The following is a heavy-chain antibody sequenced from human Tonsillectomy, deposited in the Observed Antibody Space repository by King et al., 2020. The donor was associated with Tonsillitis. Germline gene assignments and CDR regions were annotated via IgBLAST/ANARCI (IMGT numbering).Heavy chain of an antibody. Sequence: VQLQESGPGLVKPSQTLSLTCAVSGGSISSGGYSWSWIRQPPGKGLEWIGYIYYSGSTYYNPSLNSRVTISVATSKTQFPLTLSSVTAADTAVYYCAREGPIDSLIWGQGTMVTVSS. CDR3: AREGPIDSLI. CDR1: GGSISSGGYS. D-gene: IGHD3-22*01. V-gene: IGHV4-30-4*07. CDR2: IYYSGST. J-gene: IGHJ3*02.